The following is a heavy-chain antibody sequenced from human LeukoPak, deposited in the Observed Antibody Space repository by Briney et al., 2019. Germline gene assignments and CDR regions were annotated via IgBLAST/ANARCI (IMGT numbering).Heavy chain of an antibody. J-gene: IGHJ5*02. V-gene: IGHV4-39*01. CDR1: GGSISTTSFY. Sequence: SETLSLTCTVSGGSISTTSFYWAWIRQPPGKGLEWIGSIYFSGTTHYNPSLKSRVTISVDTSKNNFSLKLTSLTVADTAVYYCARHERSVAVAGSFDPWGQGTLVTVSS. CDR3: ARHERSVAVAGSFDP. CDR2: IYFSGTT. D-gene: IGHD6-19*01.